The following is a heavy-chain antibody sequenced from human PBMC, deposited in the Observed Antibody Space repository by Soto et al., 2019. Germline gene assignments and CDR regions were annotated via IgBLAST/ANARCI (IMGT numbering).Heavy chain of an antibody. D-gene: IGHD3-22*01. CDR2: IYPDDSDT. V-gene: IGHV5-51*01. CDR3: AKQEVVTSDFDY. J-gene: IGHJ4*02. CDR1: GYSFNSNW. Sequence: PGESLKISCKGSGYSFNSNWIGWVRQMPGKGLEWMGIIYPDDSDTRYSPSFQGQVTISADKSISTAYLQWSSLKASDTAIYYCAKQEVVTSDFDYWGQGTLVTVSS.